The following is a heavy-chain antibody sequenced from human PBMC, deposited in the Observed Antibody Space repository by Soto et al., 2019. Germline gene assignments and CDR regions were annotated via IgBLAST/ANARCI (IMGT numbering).Heavy chain of an antibody. D-gene: IGHD2-21*01. J-gene: IGHJ6*02. CDR2: IIPIFGTA. CDR3: ARDRVGRDGVIYYYGMDV. Sequence: SVKVSCKASGGTFSSYAISWVRQAPEQGLEWMGGIIPIFGTANYAQKFQGRVTITADKSTSTAYMELSSLRSEDTAVYYCARDRVGRDGVIYYYGMDVWGQGTTVTVSS. CDR1: GGTFSSYA. V-gene: IGHV1-69*06.